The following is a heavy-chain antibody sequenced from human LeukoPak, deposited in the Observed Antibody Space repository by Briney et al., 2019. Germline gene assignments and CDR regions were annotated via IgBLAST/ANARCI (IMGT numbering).Heavy chain of an antibody. Sequence: PSETLSLTCAVSGYSISSGYSWGWIRQPPGKGLEWIGSIYPSGSTYYNPSLKSRVTISIDTSNNHFSLKLSSVTAADTAVYYCAILTYYDFWSGQVYYFDYWGQGTLVTVSS. V-gene: IGHV4-38-2*01. D-gene: IGHD3-3*01. CDR3: AILTYYDFWSGQVYYFDY. CDR2: IYPSGST. CDR1: GYSISSGYS. J-gene: IGHJ4*02.